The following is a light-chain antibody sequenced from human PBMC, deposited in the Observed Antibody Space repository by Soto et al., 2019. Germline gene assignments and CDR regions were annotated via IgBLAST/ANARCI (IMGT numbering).Light chain of an antibody. CDR2: DAT. CDR1: QRVSNNF. CDR3: QQYGSTPWT. J-gene: IGKJ1*01. V-gene: IGKV3D-20*01. Sequence: GVTQFPGTLSLYTGETATLSCGASQRVSNNFLGWYQQKPGLPPRLLIYDATSRANGIPEKFSGRGSGTHFTLTISRLEPEDFAVYYCQQYGSTPWTFGRGTKVAI.